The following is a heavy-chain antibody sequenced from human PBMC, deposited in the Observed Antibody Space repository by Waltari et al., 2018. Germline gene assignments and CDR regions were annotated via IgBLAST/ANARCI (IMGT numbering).Heavy chain of an antibody. J-gene: IGHJ6*02. CDR3: ARSYCSGGSCVYYYYYYGMDV. CDR2: INPNSGGT. V-gene: IGHV1-2*02. Sequence: QVQLVQSGAEVKKPGASVKVSCKASGYTFTGYYMHWVRQAPGQGLEWMGWINPNSGGTNYAQKMQGRVTMTRDTSISTAYMELSRLRSDDTAVYYCARSYCSGGSCVYYYYYYGMDVWGQGTTVTVSS. CDR1: GYTFTGYY. D-gene: IGHD2-15*01.